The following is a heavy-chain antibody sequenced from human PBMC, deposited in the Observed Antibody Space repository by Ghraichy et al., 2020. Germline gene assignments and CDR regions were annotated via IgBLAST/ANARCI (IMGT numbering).Heavy chain of an antibody. CDR3: ARDITMVQGVIQSLYYYGMDV. CDR1: GFTFSSYS. Sequence: LSLTCAASGFTFSSYSMNWVRQAPGKGLEWVSSISSSSSYIYYADSVKGRFTISRDNAKNSLYPQMNSLRAEETAVYYCARDITMVQGVIQSLYYYGMDVWGQGTTVTVSS. CDR2: ISSSSSYI. V-gene: IGHV3-21*01. D-gene: IGHD3-10*01. J-gene: IGHJ6*02.